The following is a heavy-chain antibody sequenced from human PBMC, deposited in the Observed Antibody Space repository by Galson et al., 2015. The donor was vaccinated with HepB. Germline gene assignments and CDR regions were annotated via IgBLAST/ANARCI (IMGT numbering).Heavy chain of an antibody. Sequence: LRLSCAASGFTFSGSAIHWVRQASGKGLEWVGRIRSKASSHATAYTASLKGRFTISRDDSKNTAYLHTNSLKTEDTAVYYCARLGDLSGYSSLWGQGTLVTVSS. J-gene: IGHJ4*02. D-gene: IGHD6-19*01. CDR3: ARLGDLSGYSSL. CDR2: IRSKASSHAT. CDR1: GFTFSGSA. V-gene: IGHV3-73*01.